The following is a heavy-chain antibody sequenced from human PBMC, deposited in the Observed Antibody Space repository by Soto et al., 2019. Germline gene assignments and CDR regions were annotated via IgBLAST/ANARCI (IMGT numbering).Heavy chain of an antibody. CDR2: IIDSGAST. CDR3: ARGSRPFDY. D-gene: IGHD2-2*01. V-gene: IGHV3-23*01. CDR1: GFTFRSCA. Sequence: PGGSLRLSCAASGFTFRSCAMGWVRQAPGKGLEWVSDIIDSGASTYYADSVKGRFTISRDNSKSTLYLQMNSLRAEDTALYYCARGSRPFDYWGQGTLVTVSS. J-gene: IGHJ4*02.